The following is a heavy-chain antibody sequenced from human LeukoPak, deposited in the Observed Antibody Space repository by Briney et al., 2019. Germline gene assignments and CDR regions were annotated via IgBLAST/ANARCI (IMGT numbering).Heavy chain of an antibody. CDR2: IYHSGIV. J-gene: IGHJ4*02. CDR1: GYSISSGYY. V-gene: IGHV4-38-2*02. D-gene: IGHD4-17*01. CDR3: ARVPTVTFFDY. Sequence: SETLSLTCTVSGYSISSGYYWGWIRQPPGKGLEWIGSIYHSGIVYYNPSLKSRVTISVDTSKNQFSLKLRSVTAADTAVYYCARVPTVTFFDYWGQGTLVTVSS.